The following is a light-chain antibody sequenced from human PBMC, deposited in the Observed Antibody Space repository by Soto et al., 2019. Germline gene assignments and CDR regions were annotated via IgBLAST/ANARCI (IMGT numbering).Light chain of an antibody. Sequence: DIQMTQSPSSLSASVGDRVTITCRASQGISSYLNWYQQKPGKAPKLLIYDASSLQSGVPSRFSGRGSGTDFTLTISSLQPEDFATYYCQQCYVTPFTFGPGTNVDIK. V-gene: IGKV1-39*01. CDR3: QQCYVTPFT. CDR2: DAS. CDR1: QGISSY. J-gene: IGKJ3*01.